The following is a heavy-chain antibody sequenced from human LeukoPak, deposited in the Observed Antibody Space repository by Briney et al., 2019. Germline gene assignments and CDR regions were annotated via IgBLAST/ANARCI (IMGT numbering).Heavy chain of an antibody. CDR2: IYHSGST. V-gene: IGHV4-34*01. J-gene: IGHJ4*02. D-gene: IGHD3-22*01. CDR1: GGSSSGYY. CDR3: ARDRNYYDSSGSLGY. Sequence: SETLSLTCAVYGGSSSGYYWSWIRQPPGKGLEWIGYIYHSGSTYYNPSLKSRVTISVDTSKNQFSLKLSSVTAADTAVYYCARDRNYYDSSGSLGYWGQGTLVTVSS.